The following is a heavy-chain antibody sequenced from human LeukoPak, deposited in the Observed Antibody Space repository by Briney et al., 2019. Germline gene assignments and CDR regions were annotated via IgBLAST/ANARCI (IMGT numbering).Heavy chain of an antibody. CDR1: GFTFSSYA. Sequence: GGSLRLSCAASGFTFSSYAMHWVRQAPGKGLEWVAAISYDGSNKYYADSVKGRFTISRDNSKNTLYLQMNSLRAEDTAVYYCARDAHRYCSSISCISGDYWGQGTLVTVSS. V-gene: IGHV3-30-3*01. J-gene: IGHJ4*02. D-gene: IGHD2-2*01. CDR3: ARDAHRYCSSISCISGDY. CDR2: ISYDGSNK.